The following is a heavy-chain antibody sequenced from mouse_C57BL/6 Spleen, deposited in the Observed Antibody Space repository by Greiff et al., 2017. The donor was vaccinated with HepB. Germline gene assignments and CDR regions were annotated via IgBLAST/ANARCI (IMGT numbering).Heavy chain of an antibody. CDR2: IDPSDSYT. CDR3: AGSSGSYFDY. Sequence: VQLQQSGAELVMPGASVKLSCKASGYTFTSYWMHWVKQRPGQGLEWIGEIDPSDSYTNYNQKFKGKSTLTVDKSSSTAYMQLSSLTSEDSAVYYCAGSSGSYFDYWGQGTTLTVSS. J-gene: IGHJ2*01. D-gene: IGHD3-2*02. V-gene: IGHV1-69*01. CDR1: GYTFTSYW.